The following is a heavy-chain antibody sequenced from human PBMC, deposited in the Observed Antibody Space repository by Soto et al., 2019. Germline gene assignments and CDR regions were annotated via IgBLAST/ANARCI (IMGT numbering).Heavy chain of an antibody. Sequence: EVQLLESGGGLVQPGGSLRLSCEASGFTFSSYAMSWVRQAPGKGLGWVSAISGSGCRTYYADSVKGRFTISRDNSKNTLYLQMNSLRAEDTAVYYCATSSLGFGEGHDYWGQGTLVTVSS. CDR3: ATSSLGFGEGHDY. V-gene: IGHV3-23*01. CDR2: ISGSGCRT. J-gene: IGHJ4*02. CDR1: GFTFSSYA. D-gene: IGHD3-10*01.